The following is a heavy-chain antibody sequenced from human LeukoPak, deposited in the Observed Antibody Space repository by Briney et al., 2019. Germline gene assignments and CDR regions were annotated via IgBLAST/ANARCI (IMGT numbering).Heavy chain of an antibody. CDR1: GFTFSSYS. V-gene: IGHV3-48*01. CDR3: ARENYDSSGYSKIDY. D-gene: IGHD3-22*01. J-gene: IGHJ4*02. Sequence: GGSLRLSCAASGFTFSSYSMNWVRQAPGKGLEWVSYISSSSSTIYYADSVKGRFTISRDNAKNSLYLRMNSLRAEDTAVYYCARENYDSSGYSKIDYWGQGTLVTVSS. CDR2: ISSSSSTI.